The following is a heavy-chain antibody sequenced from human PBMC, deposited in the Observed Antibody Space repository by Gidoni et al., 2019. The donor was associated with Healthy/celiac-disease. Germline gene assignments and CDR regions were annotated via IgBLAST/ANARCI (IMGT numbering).Heavy chain of an antibody. V-gene: IGHV3-21*01. J-gene: IGHJ1*01. CDR3: ARGGRFLEWPKH. Sequence: EVQLVESGGGLVKPGVSLRLSCAASGFPFSSYSMNWVRQAPGKGLEWVSSISSSSSYIYYADSVKGRFTISRDNAKNSLYLQMNSLRAEDTAVYYCARGGRFLEWPKHWGQGTLVTVSS. CDR1: GFPFSSYS. D-gene: IGHD3-3*01. CDR2: ISSSSSYI.